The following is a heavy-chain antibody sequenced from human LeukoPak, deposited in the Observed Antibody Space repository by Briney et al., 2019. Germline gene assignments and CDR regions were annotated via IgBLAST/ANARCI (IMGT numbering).Heavy chain of an antibody. J-gene: IGHJ6*02. V-gene: IGHV4-34*01. Sequence: KASETLSLTCAVYGGSFSGYYWSWIRQPPGKGLEWIGEINHSGSTNYNPSLKSRVTISVDTSKNQFSLKLSSVTAADTAVNYCASLIVVVPAAMSPNYYYGMDVWGQGTTVTVSS. CDR2: INHSGST. CDR1: GGSFSGYY. CDR3: ASLIVVVPAAMSPNYYYGMDV. D-gene: IGHD2-2*01.